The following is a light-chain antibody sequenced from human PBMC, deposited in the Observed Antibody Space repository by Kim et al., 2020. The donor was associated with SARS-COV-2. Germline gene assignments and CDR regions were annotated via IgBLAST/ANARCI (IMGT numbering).Light chain of an antibody. CDR2: GDD. CDR3: QAWDGTTVV. J-gene: IGLJ2*01. Sequence: SYELTQPPSVSVSQGQTATITCSGDILGDKYICWYKKKSGQSPVVVIHGDDKRASGVPERFSASNSGTTATLTIIGTQPLDEADYYCQAWDGTTVVFGGGTTLTVL. CDR1: ILGDKY. V-gene: IGLV3-1*01.